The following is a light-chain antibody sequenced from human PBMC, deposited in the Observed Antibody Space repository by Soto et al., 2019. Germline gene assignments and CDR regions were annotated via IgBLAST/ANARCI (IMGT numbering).Light chain of an antibody. CDR3: QHYGSSPPFT. V-gene: IGKV3-20*01. CDR2: GAS. J-gene: IGKJ3*01. Sequence: DIVLTQSPGTLSLSPGERATLSCRASQSVTSTYLARYQQKPGQSPRLLIYGASSRATGIPDRFSGSGSGTDFTLTISRLEPEDFAVYYCQHYGSSPPFTFGPGTKVDIK. CDR1: QSVTSTY.